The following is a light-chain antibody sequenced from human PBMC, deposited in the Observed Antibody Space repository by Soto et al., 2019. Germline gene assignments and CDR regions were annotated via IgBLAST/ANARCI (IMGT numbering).Light chain of an antibody. CDR3: HYYGRSPLP. J-gene: IGKJ4*01. CDR2: GVS. V-gene: IGKV3-20*01. Sequence: PGERVNISCRASQRVSGSNVGWYQQKPGQAPSLLIYGVSKRTTGVPDRFSGSGSGTDFTLTISRLEPEDFAVYYCHYYGRSPLPFGGGTKVDIK. CDR1: QRVSGSN.